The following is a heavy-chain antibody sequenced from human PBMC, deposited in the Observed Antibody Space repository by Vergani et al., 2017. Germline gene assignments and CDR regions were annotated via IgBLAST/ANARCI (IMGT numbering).Heavy chain of an antibody. CDR3: AKVMYDAWFDP. Sequence: VHLVESGGGVVQPGRSLTLSCVASGFSFRGHGMHWVRQAPGKGLEWVSLISASGGRTYYADSVKGRFTVSRDNSKRTLYVQMNSLRVDDTAVYYCAKVMYDAWFDPGGQGTLVTVSS. D-gene: IGHD3-3*01. CDR2: ISASGGRT. CDR1: GFSFRGHG. J-gene: IGHJ5*02. V-gene: IGHV3-23*04.